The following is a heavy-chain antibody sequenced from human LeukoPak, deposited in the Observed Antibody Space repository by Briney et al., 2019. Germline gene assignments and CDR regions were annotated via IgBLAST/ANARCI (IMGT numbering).Heavy chain of an antibody. J-gene: IGHJ1*01. Sequence: GGSLRLSCSASGFTFTNYVMYWVRQAPGKGLECVSGISSNGGNTYYADSVKGRFTISRDNSKNTLYLQMSSLRAEDTAVHYCVKDSYDNTGYEYFQHWGQGTLVTGSS. D-gene: IGHD3-22*01. CDR3: VKDSYDNTGYEYFQH. V-gene: IGHV3-64D*08. CDR1: GFTFTNYV. CDR2: ISSNGGNT.